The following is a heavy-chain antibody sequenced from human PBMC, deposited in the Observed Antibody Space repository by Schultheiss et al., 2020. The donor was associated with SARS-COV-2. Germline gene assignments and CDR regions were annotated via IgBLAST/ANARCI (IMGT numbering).Heavy chain of an antibody. V-gene: IGHV4-31*11. CDR1: GGSISSGGYY. CDR3: ARVGDQLLYWFDP. J-gene: IGHJ5*02. CDR2: INHSGST. D-gene: IGHD2-2*01. Sequence: SETLSLTCAVSGGSISSGGYYWSWIRQHPGKGLEWIGEINHSGSTNYNPSLKSRVTISVDTSKKQFSLKLSSVTAADTAVYYCARVGDQLLYWFDPWGQGTLVTVSS.